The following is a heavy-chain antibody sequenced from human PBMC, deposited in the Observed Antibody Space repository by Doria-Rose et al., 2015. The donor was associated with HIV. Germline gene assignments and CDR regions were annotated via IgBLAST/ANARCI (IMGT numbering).Heavy chain of an antibody. V-gene: IGHV4-59*01. CDR2: IFYTGST. Sequence: QVQLQESGPGLVKPSKTLSLTCSVSGGSISHYYWSWIRQPPGKGLEYIGDIFYTGSTNYSPSLKSRVSISIDTSKNKFSLRLSSVTAADTAVYYCARVLSGTYDYWGQGTRVTVSS. CDR1: GGSISHYY. D-gene: IGHD1-26*01. CDR3: ARVLSGTYDY. J-gene: IGHJ4*02.